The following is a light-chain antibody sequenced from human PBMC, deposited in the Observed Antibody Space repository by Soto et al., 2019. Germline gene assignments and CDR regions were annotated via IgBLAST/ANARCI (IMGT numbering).Light chain of an antibody. CDR3: QQSSSTPAYT. Sequence: DIQMTQSPSSLSASVGDRVTITCRASQRISSYLNWYQQKPGKAPKLLIYAASSLQTGVPSRFSGSGSGTDFTLTISSLQPEDFATYYCQQSSSTPAYTFGQGTKLDIK. CDR1: QRISSY. CDR2: AAS. V-gene: IGKV1-39*01. J-gene: IGKJ2*01.